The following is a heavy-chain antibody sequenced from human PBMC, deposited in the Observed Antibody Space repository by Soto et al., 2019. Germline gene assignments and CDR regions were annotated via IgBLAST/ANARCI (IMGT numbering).Heavy chain of an antibody. CDR1: GFIFGNYM. Sequence: EVQLLESGGGLVQPGESLRLSCAVSGFIFGNYMMTWVRQAPGKGLEWVSTISESGDSTYYADSVKCRFTISRDSSKNTLYLQMDSLGAEDTAVYYCAPHVYCSGGSCHYDAFDIRGQGTMVTVSS. CDR3: APHVYCSGGSCHYDAFDI. V-gene: IGHV3-23*01. CDR2: ISESGDST. J-gene: IGHJ3*02. D-gene: IGHD2-15*01.